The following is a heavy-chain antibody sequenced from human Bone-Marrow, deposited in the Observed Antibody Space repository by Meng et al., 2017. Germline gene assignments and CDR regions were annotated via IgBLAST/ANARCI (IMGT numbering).Heavy chain of an antibody. CDR3: ARSYPYI. CDR1: GFTFSSYS. CDR2: ISSSSSYI. J-gene: IGHJ3*02. D-gene: IGHD3-16*01. Sequence: GESLKISCAASGFTFSSYSMNWVRQAPGKGQEWVSSISSSSSYIDYADSVKGRFTISRDNAKNSLYLQMHSLRAEDTSVYYCARSYPYIWGQGTMVTVSS. V-gene: IGHV3-21*01.